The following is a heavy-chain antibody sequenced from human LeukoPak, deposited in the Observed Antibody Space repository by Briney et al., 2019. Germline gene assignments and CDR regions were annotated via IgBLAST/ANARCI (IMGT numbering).Heavy chain of an antibody. CDR3: ARVISSTSNWFDP. CDR2: VSAYNGNT. V-gene: IGHV1-18*01. J-gene: IGHJ5*02. D-gene: IGHD2-2*01. Sequence: ASVKVSCKASGYTFTSYGISWVRQAPGQGLEWMGCVSAYNGNTNYAQKLQGRVTMTTDTSTSTAYMELRSLRSDDTAVYYCARVISSTSNWFDPWGQGTLVTVSS. CDR1: GYTFTSYG.